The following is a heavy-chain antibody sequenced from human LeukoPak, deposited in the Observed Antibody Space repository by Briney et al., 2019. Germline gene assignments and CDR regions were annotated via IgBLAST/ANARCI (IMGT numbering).Heavy chain of an antibody. CDR1: GFTFSSYA. Sequence: QTGGSLRLSCAASGFTFSSYAMNWVRQAPGKGLAWVSGINNSGGSTYYADSVKGRFTISRDNSKNTLYLQMNSLRAEDTAVYYCAKLKEDFWSGYGPIDYWGQGTLVTVSS. CDR3: AKLKEDFWSGYGPIDY. J-gene: IGHJ4*02. D-gene: IGHD3-3*01. CDR2: INNSGGST. V-gene: IGHV3-23*01.